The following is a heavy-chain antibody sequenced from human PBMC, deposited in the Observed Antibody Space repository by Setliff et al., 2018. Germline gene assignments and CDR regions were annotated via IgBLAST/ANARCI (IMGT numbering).Heavy chain of an antibody. CDR1: GVSITRGHY. V-gene: IGHV4-38-2*01. D-gene: IGHD3-3*01. Sequence: SETLSLTCGVSGVSITRGHYWGWIRQSPGKGLEWLATIHQRGRTYYNPSLNSRVTISLDTSKNHFSLKLRSVTAEDSAVYYCASPGRDNLDSPFDAFDIWGQGTKVTVSS. J-gene: IGHJ3*02. CDR3: ASPGRDNLDSPFDAFDI. CDR2: IHQRGRT.